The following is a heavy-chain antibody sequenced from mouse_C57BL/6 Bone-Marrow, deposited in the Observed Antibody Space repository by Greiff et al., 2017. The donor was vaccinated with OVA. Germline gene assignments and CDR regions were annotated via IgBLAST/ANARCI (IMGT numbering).Heavy chain of an antibody. CDR2: ISYDGSN. J-gene: IGHJ2*01. CDR3: ARAIHYYGSSYGRFDY. CDR1: GYSITSGYY. Sequence: ESGPGLVKPSQSLSLTCSVSGYSITSGYYWNWIRQFPGNQLEWMGYISYDGSNNYNQSFKNRIPITLDTSKNQFFLKLNSVTTEDAATYYCARAIHYYGSSYGRFDYWGQGTTLTVSS. V-gene: IGHV3-6*01. D-gene: IGHD1-1*01.